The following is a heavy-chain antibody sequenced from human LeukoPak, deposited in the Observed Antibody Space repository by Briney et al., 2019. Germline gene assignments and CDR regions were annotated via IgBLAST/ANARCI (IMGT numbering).Heavy chain of an antibody. V-gene: IGHV3-23*01. Sequence: GGSLRLSCAASGFTFSSHAMSWVRQAPGKGLEWVSAISGSGGSTYYADSVKGRFTISRDNSKNTLYLQVNSLRAEDTAVYYCAKEPDYGDYFDYWGQGTLVTVSS. D-gene: IGHD4-17*01. CDR2: ISGSGGST. CDR1: GFTFSSHA. J-gene: IGHJ4*02. CDR3: AKEPDYGDYFDY.